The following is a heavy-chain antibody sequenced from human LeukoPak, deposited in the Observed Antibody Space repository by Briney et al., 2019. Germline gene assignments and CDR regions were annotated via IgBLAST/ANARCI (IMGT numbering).Heavy chain of an antibody. CDR3: ARHDAGIAARPFDN. CDR2: IHASGPT. Sequence: SETLSLTCTVSGGSISTYYWSWIRQPPGKGLEWIAYIHASGPTNYNPSLKSRITISVDTSKNQFSLKLSSVTAADTAVYYCARHDAGIAARPFDNWGQGTLVPVSS. D-gene: IGHD6-6*01. V-gene: IGHV4-4*09. CDR1: GGSISTYY. J-gene: IGHJ4*02.